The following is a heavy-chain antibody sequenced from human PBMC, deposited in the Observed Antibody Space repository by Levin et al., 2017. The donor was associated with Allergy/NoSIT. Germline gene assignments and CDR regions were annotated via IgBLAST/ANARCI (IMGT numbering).Heavy chain of an antibody. J-gene: IGHJ5*02. D-gene: IGHD3-16*02. CDR1: GGTFSSYA. Sequence: KISCKASGGTFSSYAISWVRQAPGQGLEWMGGIIPIFGTANYAQKFQGRVTITADESTSTAYMELSSLRSEDTAVYYCASGITFGGVIVEGAWFDPWGQGTLVTVSS. V-gene: IGHV1-69*01. CDR3: ASGITFGGVIVEGAWFDP. CDR2: IIPIFGTA.